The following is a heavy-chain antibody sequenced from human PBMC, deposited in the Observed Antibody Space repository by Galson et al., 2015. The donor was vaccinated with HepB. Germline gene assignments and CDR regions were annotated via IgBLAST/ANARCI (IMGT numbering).Heavy chain of an antibody. V-gene: IGHV3-21*01. CDR3: ARGDLLDI. Sequence: SLRLSCAASGFTFRSCYMTWVRQAPGKGLEWVSYISSSGNYIYYGDSGKGRFTISRDNAKNSLYLQMNSLRAEDTAVYYCARGDLLDIWGQGTMVIVSS. CDR2: ISSSGNYI. CDR1: GFTFRSCY. J-gene: IGHJ3*02.